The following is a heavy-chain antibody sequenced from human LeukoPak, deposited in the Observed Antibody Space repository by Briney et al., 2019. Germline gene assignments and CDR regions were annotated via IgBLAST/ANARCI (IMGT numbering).Heavy chain of an antibody. CDR2: ISYDGSSK. CDR3: ARDPFEKRSFDI. Sequence: PGGSLRLSCAASGFTFSSYAMHWVRQAPGKGLEWVAVISYDGSSKYYADSVKGRFTISRDNSKNTLYLQMNSLRAEDTAVYYCARDPFEKRSFDIWGQGTMVTVSS. CDR1: GFTFSSYA. V-gene: IGHV3-30*04. J-gene: IGHJ3*02.